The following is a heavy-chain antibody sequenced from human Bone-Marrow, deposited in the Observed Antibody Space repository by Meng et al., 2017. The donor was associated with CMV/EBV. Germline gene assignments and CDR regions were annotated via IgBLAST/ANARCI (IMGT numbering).Heavy chain of an antibody. Sequence: ASVKVSCKASGYTFTGYYVHWVRQAPGQGLEWMGWNNPNSGGTNYAQQFQGRVTMTRDTSINTAYMELSSLRSDDSAVYYCAKSIIVAGSNWFDPWGQGTLVTVSS. V-gene: IGHV1-2*02. CDR1: GYTFTGYY. D-gene: IGHD5-12*01. J-gene: IGHJ5*02. CDR2: NNPNSGGT. CDR3: AKSIIVAGSNWFDP.